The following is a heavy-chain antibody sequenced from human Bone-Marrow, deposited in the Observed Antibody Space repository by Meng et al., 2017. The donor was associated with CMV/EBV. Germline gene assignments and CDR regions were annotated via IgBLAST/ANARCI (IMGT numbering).Heavy chain of an antibody. CDR1: GGTFSSYA. D-gene: IGHD4-17*01. CDR2: IIPIFGTA. V-gene: IGHV1-69*05. CDR3: ASGTTVTTFYYYYGMDV. J-gene: IGHJ6*02. Sequence: SVKVSCKASGGTFSSYAISWVRQAPGQGLEWMGGIIPIFGTANYAQKFQGRVTITTDESTSTAYMELSSLRSEDTAVYYCASGTTVTTFYYYYGMDVWGQGTTVTVSS.